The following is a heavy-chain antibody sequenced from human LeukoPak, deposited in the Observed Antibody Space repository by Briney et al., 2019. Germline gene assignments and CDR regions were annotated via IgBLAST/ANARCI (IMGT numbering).Heavy chain of an antibody. J-gene: IGHJ6*02. V-gene: IGHV3-33*01. CDR1: GFTFGDYA. D-gene: IGHD4-17*01. Sequence: GGSLRLSCTASGFTFGDYAMSWVRQAPGKGLEWVALIWYDGSNKYYADSVRGRFTISRDNSKNTLYLQMNSLRAGDTAVYYCARVSAAHIYGSDVWGQGTTVTVSS. CDR3: ARVSAAHIYGSDV. CDR2: IWYDGSNK.